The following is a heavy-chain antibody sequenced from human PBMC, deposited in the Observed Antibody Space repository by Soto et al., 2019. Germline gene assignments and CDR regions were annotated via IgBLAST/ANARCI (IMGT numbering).Heavy chain of an antibody. CDR3: ARGGYNLGYCSSTSCYAWGDY. V-gene: IGHV3-48*02. CDR1: GFTFSSYS. Sequence: GGSLRLSCAASGFTFSSYSMNWVRQAPGKGLEWVSYISSSSSTIYYADSVKGRFTISRDNAKNSLYLQMNSLRDEDTAVYYGARGGYNLGYCSSTSCYAWGDYWGQGTLVTVSS. D-gene: IGHD2-2*01. J-gene: IGHJ4*02. CDR2: ISSSSSTI.